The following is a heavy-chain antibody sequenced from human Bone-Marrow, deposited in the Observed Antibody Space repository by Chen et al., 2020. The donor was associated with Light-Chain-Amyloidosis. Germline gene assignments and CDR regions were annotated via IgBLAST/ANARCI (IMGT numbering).Heavy chain of an antibody. CDR1: GYIFTNYY. CDR2: IHPHGGGT. CDR3: ARGSPSFDFDY. D-gene: IGHD6-19*01. V-gene: IGHV1-46*01. Sequence: QVQVVQSGAEVKKPGASVKVSCKASGYIFTNYYFHWVRQAPGQGLEWMGIIHPHGGGTTYAQRFQGRVTMTMDTSTSTIYMDLSSLTSDDTAIYYCARGSPSFDFDYWGQGTLVTVSS. J-gene: IGHJ4*02.